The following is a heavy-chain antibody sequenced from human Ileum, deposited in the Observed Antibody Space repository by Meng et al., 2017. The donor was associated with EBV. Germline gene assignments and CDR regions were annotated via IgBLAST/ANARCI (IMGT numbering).Heavy chain of an antibody. CDR1: GGSVSISSYY. V-gene: IGHV4-61*01. J-gene: IGHJ4*02. CDR2: IYYSGTT. CDR3: ARGWDTAMDSG. D-gene: IGHD5-18*01. Sequence: QVQLQGSGPGLVKPSETLSLTCTVSGGSVSISSYYWSWIRQPPGKGLEWIGYIYYSGTTNYNPSLESRVTISVDTSKNQFSLKLRSVAASDTAVYHCARGWDTAMDSGWGQGTLVTVSS.